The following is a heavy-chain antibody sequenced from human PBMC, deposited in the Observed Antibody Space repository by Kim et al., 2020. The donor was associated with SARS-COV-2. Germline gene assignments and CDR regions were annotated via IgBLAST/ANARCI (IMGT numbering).Heavy chain of an antibody. CDR3: ARAPNDFWSGYPYYFDY. J-gene: IGHJ4*02. D-gene: IGHD3-3*01. Sequence: SETLSLTCTVSGGSVSSGSSFWSWIRQPPGKGLEWIGYIYYSGNTNYNPSLKSRVTMSVDTSKNQFSLKLRSVTAADTAVYYCARAPNDFWSGYPYYFDYWCQGTLVTVSS. CDR1: GGSVSSGSSF. CDR2: IYYSGNT. V-gene: IGHV4-61*01.